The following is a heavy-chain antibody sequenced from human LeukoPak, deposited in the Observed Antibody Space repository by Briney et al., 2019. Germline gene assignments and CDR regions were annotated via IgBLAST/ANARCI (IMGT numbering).Heavy chain of an antibody. D-gene: IGHD1/OR15-1a*01. CDR3: ARDDRWNNGVGFDY. V-gene: IGHV3-53*01. Sequence: GGSLRLSCAASGVTVSSSYMSWVRQAPGKGLEWVSVIFSDGRTNYADSVKGRFTISRDNSKNQLFLQMNSMRAEDTALYYCARDDRWNNGVGFDYWGQGTLVTVS. CDR2: IFSDGRT. J-gene: IGHJ4*02. CDR1: GVTVSSSY.